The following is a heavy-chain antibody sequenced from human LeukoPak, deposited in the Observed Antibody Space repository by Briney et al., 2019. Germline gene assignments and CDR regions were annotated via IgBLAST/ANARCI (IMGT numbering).Heavy chain of an antibody. J-gene: IGHJ5*02. Sequence: SETLSLTCTVSGGSISGRNFFWGWIRQAPGKGLDWIGSISYSGSTSYSPSLKSRLTISMDTPKNQFSLNLNSVTAADTAVYYCASATLSSLNWFDPWGQGALVTVSS. CDR2: ISYSGST. CDR1: GGSISGRNFF. V-gene: IGHV4-39*01. CDR3: ASATLSSLNWFDP. D-gene: IGHD2-8*01.